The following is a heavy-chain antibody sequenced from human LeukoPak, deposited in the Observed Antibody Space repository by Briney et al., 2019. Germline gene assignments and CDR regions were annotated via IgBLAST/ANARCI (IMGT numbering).Heavy chain of an antibody. V-gene: IGHV3-53*01. J-gene: IGHJ4*02. Sequence: GGSLRLSCAASGFTVSSNYMSWVRQAPGKGLEWVSLILGSGDTRYADSVKGRFTISRDNSKNTLYVQLNSLRADDTAVYYCAKDRAYYYDSSGYYHFDSWGQGTLVTVSS. CDR2: ILGSGDT. D-gene: IGHD3-22*01. CDR3: AKDRAYYYDSSGYYHFDS. CDR1: GFTVSSNY.